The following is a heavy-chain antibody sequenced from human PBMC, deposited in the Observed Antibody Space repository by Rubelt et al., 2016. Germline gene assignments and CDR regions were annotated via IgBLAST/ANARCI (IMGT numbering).Heavy chain of an antibody. CDR2: INHSGST. D-gene: IGHD4-23*01. V-gene: IGHV4-34*01. CDR3: ARGRIGGKSDYYYYGMDV. J-gene: IGHJ6*02. CDR1: GGSFSGYY. Sequence: QVQLQQWGAGLLKPSETLSLTCAVYGGSFSGYYWSWIRQPPGTGLEWIGDINHSGSTNYNRSPSRGGTVSGDAPRNDFSWRLSSGTAAKPAGDYCARGRIGGKSDYYYYGMDVWGQGTTVTGAS.